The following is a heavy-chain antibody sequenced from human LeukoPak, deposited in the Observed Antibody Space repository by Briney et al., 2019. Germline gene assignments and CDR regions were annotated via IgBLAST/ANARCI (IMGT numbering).Heavy chain of an antibody. CDR3: ARVSTGYSLWGFYYYGMDV. CDR2: INTNTGNP. CDR1: GYTFTSYG. D-gene: IGHD3-9*01. V-gene: IGHV7-4-1*02. Sequence: ASVKVSCKASGYTFTSYGISWVRQAPGQGLEWMGWINTNTGNPTYAQGFTGRFVFSLDTSVSTAYLQISSLKAEDTAVYYCARVSTGYSLWGFYYYGMDVWGQGTTVTVSS. J-gene: IGHJ6*02.